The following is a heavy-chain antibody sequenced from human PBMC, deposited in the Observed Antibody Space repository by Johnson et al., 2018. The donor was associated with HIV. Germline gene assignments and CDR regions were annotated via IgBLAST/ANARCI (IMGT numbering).Heavy chain of an antibody. V-gene: IGHV3-30*09. CDR3: ARLAIDYSSGWYGLAFDI. CDR1: GFSFSPYA. J-gene: IGHJ3*02. D-gene: IGHD6-19*01. Sequence: QVQLVESGGGVVRPGGSLRLSCAASGFSFSPYALHWVRQTPGKGLEWVAVISHDGSKKCYADSVRGRFAISRDNSKNTLYLQLNSLRAEDTAVYYCARLAIDYSSGWYGLAFDIWGQGTMVTVSS. CDR2: ISHDGSKK.